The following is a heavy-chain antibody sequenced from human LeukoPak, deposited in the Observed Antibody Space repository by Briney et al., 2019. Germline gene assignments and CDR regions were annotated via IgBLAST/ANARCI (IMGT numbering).Heavy chain of an antibody. Sequence: GGSLRLSCAASGFSFSSYGMHWVRQAPGKGLEWVAVIWSDGRNKFYADSVKGRFTVSRDNSKNTLLLQMSSLRADDTALYYCAREVTNDAFDIWGQGTMVTVSS. J-gene: IGHJ3*02. CDR1: GFSFSSYG. CDR2: IWSDGRNK. D-gene: IGHD4-17*01. CDR3: AREVTNDAFDI. V-gene: IGHV3-33*01.